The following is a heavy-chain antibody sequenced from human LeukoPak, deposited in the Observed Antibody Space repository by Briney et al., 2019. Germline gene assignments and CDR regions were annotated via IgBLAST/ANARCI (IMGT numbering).Heavy chain of an antibody. CDR2: ISYRGST. V-gene: IGHV4-59*01. CDR3: ARDTYYYGSGTYYFEY. J-gene: IGHJ4*02. Sequence: SETLSLTCTVAGASMTSYYWSWIRQAQGKGLEWIAYISYRGSTDYNPSLKSRVTISADTSKNQFSLRLASLSAADTAVYYCARDTYYYGSGTYYFEYWGQGTPVTVSS. D-gene: IGHD3-10*01. CDR1: GASMTSYY.